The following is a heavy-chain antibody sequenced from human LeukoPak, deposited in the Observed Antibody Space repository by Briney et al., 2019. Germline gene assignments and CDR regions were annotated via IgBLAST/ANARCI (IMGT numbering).Heavy chain of an antibody. J-gene: IGHJ4*02. CDR2: IKEDGSEK. CDR3: ARDSADNLD. D-gene: IGHD3-9*01. Sequence: GGSLRLSCAASGFTFSSYAMHWVRQAPGKGLEWVANIKEDGSEKNYVDSVKGRFTISRDNAKNSLYLQMNSLRAEDTAVYYCARDSADNLDWGQGTLVTVSS. CDR1: GFTFSSYA. V-gene: IGHV3-7*01.